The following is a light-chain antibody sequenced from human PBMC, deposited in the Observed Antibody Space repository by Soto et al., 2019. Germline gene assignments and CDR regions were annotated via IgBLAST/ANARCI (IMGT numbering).Light chain of an antibody. CDR1: QNIGTS. Sequence: DIHMTQSPSTLYPSXGNRVTITCXASQNIGTSLAWYQRTPGKAPKLLISDASTLESGVPSRFGGSGSGTEFTLSITSLQPDDFATYYCQQYNGYSRTFGQGTKVDIK. J-gene: IGKJ1*01. CDR2: DAS. CDR3: QQYNGYSRT. V-gene: IGKV1-5*01.